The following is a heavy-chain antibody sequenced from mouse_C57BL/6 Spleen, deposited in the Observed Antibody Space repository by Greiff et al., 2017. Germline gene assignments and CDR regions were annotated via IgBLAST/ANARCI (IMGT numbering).Heavy chain of an antibody. CDR1: GYSITSGYY. D-gene: IGHD1-1*01. CDR2: ISYDGSN. V-gene: IGHV3-6*01. Sequence: ESGPGLVKPSQSLSLTCSVTGYSITSGYYWNWIRQFPGNKLEWMGYISYDGSNNYNPSLKNRISITRDTSKNQFFLKLTSVTTEDTATYYCARENYYYGSMDYWGQGTTLTVSS. CDR3: ARENYYYGSMDY. J-gene: IGHJ2*01.